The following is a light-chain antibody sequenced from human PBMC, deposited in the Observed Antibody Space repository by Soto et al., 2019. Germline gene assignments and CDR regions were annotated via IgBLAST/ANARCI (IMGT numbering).Light chain of an antibody. J-gene: IGKJ1*01. Sequence: EIVLTQSPATLSLSPGERATLSCRASQSVSSYLAWYPQKPGQAPRLLIYDASNRATGIPARFSGSGSGTDYTLTISSLEPEDFAVYYCQQRSNWRPWTFGQGTKVEIK. CDR2: DAS. CDR1: QSVSSY. CDR3: QQRSNWRPWT. V-gene: IGKV3-11*01.